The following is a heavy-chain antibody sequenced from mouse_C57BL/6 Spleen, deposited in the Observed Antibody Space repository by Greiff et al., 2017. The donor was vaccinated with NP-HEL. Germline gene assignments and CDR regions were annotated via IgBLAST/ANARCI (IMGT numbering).Heavy chain of an antibody. Sequence: EVKLVESGGGLVKPGGSLKLSCAASGFTFSSYAMSWVRQTPEKRLEWVATISDGGSYNYHPDNVKGRFTISRDNAKNNLYLQMSHLKSEDTAMYYCARDHYGYDVFAYWGQGTLVTVSA. J-gene: IGHJ3*01. CDR3: ARDHYGYDVFAY. CDR1: GFTFSSYA. CDR2: ISDGGSYN. V-gene: IGHV5-4*01. D-gene: IGHD2-2*01.